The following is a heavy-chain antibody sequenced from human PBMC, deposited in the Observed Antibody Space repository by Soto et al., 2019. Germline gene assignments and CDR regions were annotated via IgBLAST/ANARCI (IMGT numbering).Heavy chain of an antibody. CDR1: GYTFTGYY. V-gene: IGHV1-2*04. CDR3: ARDLEARTNYYYGMDV. J-gene: IGHJ6*02. D-gene: IGHD3-3*01. CDR2: INPNSGGT. Sequence: ASVKVSCKASGYTFTGYYMHWVRQAPGQGLEWMGWINPNSGGTNYAQKFQGWVTMTRDTSISTAYMELSRLRSDDTAVCYCARDLEARTNYYYGMDVWGQGTTVTVSS.